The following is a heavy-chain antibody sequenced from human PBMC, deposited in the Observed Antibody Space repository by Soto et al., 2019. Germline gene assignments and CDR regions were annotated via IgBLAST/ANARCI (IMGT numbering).Heavy chain of an antibody. J-gene: IGHJ3*02. CDR3: AREVAADGTFREDVFDI. V-gene: IGHV1-69*12. Sequence: QVHLVQSGAEVKKPGSSVKVSCKAPGGTFSNHAINWVRQAPGQGLEWMGRIIPIFSTTNYAQKFQGRVTMNDDESTITAYLELSSLKQDDTAVYYCAREVAADGTFREDVFDIWGQGTLVTVSS. CDR1: GGTFSNHA. D-gene: IGHD6-13*01. CDR2: IIPIFSTT.